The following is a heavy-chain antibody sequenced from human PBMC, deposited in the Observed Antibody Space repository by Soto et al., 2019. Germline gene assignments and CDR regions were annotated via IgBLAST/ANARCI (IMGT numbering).Heavy chain of an antibody. CDR2: INHSGST. CDR1: GGSFSGYY. V-gene: IGHV4-34*01. J-gene: IGHJ4*02. Sequence: SETLSVTCAVYGGSFSGYYWSWIRQPPGKGLEWIGEINHSGSTNYNPSHKSRVTISVDTSKNQFSPKLSSVTAADTAVYYCARAKGYRGNSENYPDQVPLGTLSS. D-gene: IGHD2-15*01. CDR3: ARAKGYRGNSENY.